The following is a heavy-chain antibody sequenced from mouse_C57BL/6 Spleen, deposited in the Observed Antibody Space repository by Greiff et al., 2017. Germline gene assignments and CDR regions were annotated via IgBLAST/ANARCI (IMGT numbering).Heavy chain of an antibody. Sequence: VQLQQSGPELVKPGASVKISCKASGYSFTDYNMTWVKQSHGKSLGWIGVINPNNGTTSYNQKFKGKATLTVDQSSSTAYMQLNSLTSEDSAVDYCARWDRDDDYGFAYWGQGTLVTVSA. J-gene: IGHJ3*01. CDR1: GYSFTDYN. CDR2: INPNNGTT. D-gene: IGHD2-13*01. V-gene: IGHV1-39*01. CDR3: ARWDRDDDYGFAY.